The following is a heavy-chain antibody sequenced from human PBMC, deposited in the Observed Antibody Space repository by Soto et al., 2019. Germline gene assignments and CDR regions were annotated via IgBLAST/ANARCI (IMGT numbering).Heavy chain of an antibody. CDR1: GYTFTSHG. CDR2: ISAYNGNT. D-gene: IGHD2-15*01. J-gene: IGHJ2*01. CDR3: ARGGAVGYFDL. V-gene: IGHV1-18*01. Sequence: ASVKVPCTASGYTFTSHGISWVRQAPGQGLEWMGWISAYNGNTNYAQKLQGRVTMTTDTSTSTAYMELRSLRSDDTAVYYCARGGAVGYFDLWGRSTLVTVSS.